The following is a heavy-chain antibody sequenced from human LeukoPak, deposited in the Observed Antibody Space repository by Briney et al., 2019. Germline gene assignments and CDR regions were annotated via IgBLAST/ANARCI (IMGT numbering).Heavy chain of an antibody. CDR2: IYSGGST. J-gene: IGHJ4*02. CDR3: ARDLGGYDRYFDS. Sequence: PGGSLRLSCAASGFTVYSNYMSWVRQAPGKGLEWVSVIYSGGSTYYADSVKGRFTISRDNSKNTLYLQMNSLRAEDTAVYYCARDLGGYDRYFDSWGQGTLVTVSS. D-gene: IGHD5-12*01. V-gene: IGHV3-53*01. CDR1: GFTVYSNY.